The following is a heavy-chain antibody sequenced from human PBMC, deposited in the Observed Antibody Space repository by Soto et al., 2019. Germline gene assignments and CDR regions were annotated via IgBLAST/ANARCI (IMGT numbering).Heavy chain of an antibody. Sequence: EVQLLESGGGLVQPGGSLGLSCAASGFTFSSYAMSWVRQAPGKGLEWVSVISGGGGSTYYADSVKGRFTISRDHTKNTLSVHTSSLRAEDTAVYDCAKVPGYYYDATAYEYDSWGQGTLVTVSS. V-gene: IGHV3-23*01. D-gene: IGHD3-22*01. CDR3: AKVPGYYYDATAYEYDS. CDR2: ISGGGGST. J-gene: IGHJ4*02. CDR1: GFTFSSYA.